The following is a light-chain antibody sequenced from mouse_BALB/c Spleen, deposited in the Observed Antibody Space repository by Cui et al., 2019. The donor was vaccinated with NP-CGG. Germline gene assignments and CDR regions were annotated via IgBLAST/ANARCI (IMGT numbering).Light chain of an antibody. CDR3: ALWYSNHWV. J-gene: IGLJ1*01. CDR1: TGAVTTSNY. CDR2: GTK. V-gene: IGLV1*01. Sequence: QAVVNQESALTTSPGETVTLTCRSSTGAVTTSNYANWVQEKSDHLFTGLIGGTKNRAPGVPARFSGSLIGDKAALTITGAQTEDEAIYFCALWYSNHWVFGGGTKLTVL.